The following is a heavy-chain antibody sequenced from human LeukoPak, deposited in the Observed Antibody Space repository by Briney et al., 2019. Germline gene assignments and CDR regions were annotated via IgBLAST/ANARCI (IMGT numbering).Heavy chain of an antibody. CDR2: IGYDGISN. J-gene: IGHJ4*02. CDR1: GFTFSDYG. CDR3: AKGGSSGDHAFDY. Sequence: GGSLRLSCAASGFTFSDYGMNWVRQAPGKGLEWVTFIGYDGISNFYADSVMGRFTISRDNSKNTLYLQMNSLRPEDTAVYYCAKGGSSGDHAFDYWGQGTLVTVSS. V-gene: IGHV3-30*02. D-gene: IGHD2-21*02.